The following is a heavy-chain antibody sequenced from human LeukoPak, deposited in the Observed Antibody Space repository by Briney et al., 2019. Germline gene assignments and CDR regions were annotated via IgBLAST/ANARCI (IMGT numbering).Heavy chain of an antibody. V-gene: IGHV3-33*06. CDR3: AKVVQYTASTGTGLDY. D-gene: IGHD6-13*01. CDR2: IWNDGSYK. J-gene: IGHJ4*02. CDR1: GFTFSNYG. Sequence: GGSLRLSCAASGFTFSNYGMHWVRQAPGKGLDWVAVIWNDGSYKYYADPVKGRFTISRDNPKNTLYLQMNSLRAEDTAIYYCAKVVQYTASTGTGLDYWGQGTLVTVSS.